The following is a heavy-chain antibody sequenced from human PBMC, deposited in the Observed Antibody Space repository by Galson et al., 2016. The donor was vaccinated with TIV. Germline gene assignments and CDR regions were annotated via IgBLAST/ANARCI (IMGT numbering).Heavy chain of an antibody. Sequence: CAISGDSVSGTSAAWNWIRQSPSRGLEWLGRTYYRSTWYNDYAASLKRRITINPDTYKKQFSLQLTSVTPEDAAVYYCARGAPSVFGVIMTLDYWGQGTLVTVSS. CDR1: GDSVSGTSAA. J-gene: IGHJ4*02. D-gene: IGHD3-3*01. V-gene: IGHV6-1*01. CDR2: TYYRSTWYN. CDR3: ARGAPSVFGVIMTLDY.